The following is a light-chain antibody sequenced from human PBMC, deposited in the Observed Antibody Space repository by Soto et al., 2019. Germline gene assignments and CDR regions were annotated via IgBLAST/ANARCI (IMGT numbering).Light chain of an antibody. CDR2: EVS. V-gene: IGLV2-14*01. CDR1: SSDVGGYNY. J-gene: IGLJ1*01. CDR3: SSYRSSRNV. Sequence: QSVLAQPASVSGSPGQSITISCTGTSSDVGGYNYVSWYQQHPGKAPKLMIYEVSNRPSGVSNRFSGSKSGNTASLTISGLQAEDEADYYCSSYRSSRNVFGSGTKVTVL.